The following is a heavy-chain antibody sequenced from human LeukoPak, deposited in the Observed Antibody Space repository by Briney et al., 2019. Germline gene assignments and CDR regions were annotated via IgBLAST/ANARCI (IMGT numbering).Heavy chain of an antibody. CDR2: IYYSGST. D-gene: IGHD3-3*01. J-gene: IGHJ3*02. CDR3: ARDWRGGYYDFWSGTDAFDI. V-gene: IGHV4-59*01. Sequence: SETLSLTCSVSGDSITTSYWTWIRQSPGKGLEWIGYIYYSGSTNYNPSLKSRVTISVDTSKNQFSLKLSSVTAADTAVYYCARDWRGGYYDFWSGTDAFDIWGQGTMVTVSS. CDR1: GDSITTSY.